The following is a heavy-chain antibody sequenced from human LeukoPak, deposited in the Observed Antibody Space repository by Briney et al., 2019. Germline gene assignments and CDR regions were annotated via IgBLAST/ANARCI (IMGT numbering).Heavy chain of an antibody. V-gene: IGHV1-8*01. J-gene: IGHJ4*02. CDR1: GYTFTSYD. Sequence: GASVNVSCKASGYTFTSYDINWVRQATGQGLEWMGWMNPNSGNTGYAQKFQGRVTMTRNTSISTAYMELSSLRSEDTAVYYCARGRRYFDWLPLGYWGQGTLVTVSS. D-gene: IGHD3-9*01. CDR2: MNPNSGNT. CDR3: ARGRRYFDWLPLGY.